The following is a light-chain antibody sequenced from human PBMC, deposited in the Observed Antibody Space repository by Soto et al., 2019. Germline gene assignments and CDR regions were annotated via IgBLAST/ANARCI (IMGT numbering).Light chain of an antibody. CDR1: SSDVGSSNF. CDR3: CSFPGGSTLYL. J-gene: IGLJ1*01. V-gene: IGLV2-23*01. CDR2: EAT. Sequence: QSALTQPASLSGSPRQSITISCTGGSSDVGSSNFVSWYQQHPGKAPKLIIYEATRRPSGVSGRFSGSKSGNTASLTISGPQAEDEADYYCCSFPGGSTLYLFGTGTKLTVL.